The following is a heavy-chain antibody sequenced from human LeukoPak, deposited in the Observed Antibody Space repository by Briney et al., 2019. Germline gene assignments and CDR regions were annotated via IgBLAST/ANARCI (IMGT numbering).Heavy chain of an antibody. V-gene: IGHV4-30-4*01. CDR3: ARAPRGYQLLVY. CDR1: GGSISRGDYY. CDR2: IYYSGST. Sequence: PSQTLSLTCTVSGGSISRGDYYWSWIRQPPGKGLEWIGYIYYSGSTYYNPSLKSRVTISVDTSKNQFSLKLSSVTAADTAVYYCARAPRGYQLLVYWGQGTLVTVSS. D-gene: IGHD2-2*01. J-gene: IGHJ4*02.